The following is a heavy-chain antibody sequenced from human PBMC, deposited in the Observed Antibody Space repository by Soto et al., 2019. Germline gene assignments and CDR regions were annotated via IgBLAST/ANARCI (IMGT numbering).Heavy chain of an antibody. Sequence: RYLRLSCAASGFTLSGSAVHCVRQAAGKGLEWVGRIRTKPNNYVTAYVASVKGRFTISRDDSKNTAYLQMNSLKTEDTAVYYLFFLVHIDLASIHFCGQGIL. D-gene: IGHD5-12*01. CDR2: IRTKPNNYVT. J-gene: IGHJ4*02. CDR3: FFLVHIDLASIHF. CDR1: GFTLSGSA. V-gene: IGHV3-73*01.